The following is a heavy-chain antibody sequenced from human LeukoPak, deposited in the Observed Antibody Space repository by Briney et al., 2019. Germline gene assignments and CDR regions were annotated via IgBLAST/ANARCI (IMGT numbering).Heavy chain of an antibody. D-gene: IGHD3-9*01. V-gene: IGHV4-59*01. Sequence: SETLSLTCTVSGGSISGYQWSWIRQPPGKGLEWIGYIYYSGSTNYNPSLKSRVTVSVDTSKGQFSLKLSSVTAADTAVYYCARDRDILTGYPLSYYYYGMDVWGQGTTVTVSS. CDR2: IYYSGST. CDR3: ARDRDILTGYPLSYYYYGMDV. CDR1: GGSISGYQ. J-gene: IGHJ6*02.